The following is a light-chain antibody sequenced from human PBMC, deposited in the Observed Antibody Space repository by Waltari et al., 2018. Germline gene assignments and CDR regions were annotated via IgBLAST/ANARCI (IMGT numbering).Light chain of an antibody. CDR2: GAS. CDR3: QQYDSSPWM. Sequence: IVLTQSPGTLSLSPGERATLSCRASQSVSSSYLAWYQQNPGQAPRLLLYGASSRATGIPDRFSGSGYGTDFTLTISRLEPEDFAVYYCQQYDSSPWMFGQGTKVEIK. J-gene: IGKJ1*01. V-gene: IGKV3-20*01. CDR1: QSVSSSY.